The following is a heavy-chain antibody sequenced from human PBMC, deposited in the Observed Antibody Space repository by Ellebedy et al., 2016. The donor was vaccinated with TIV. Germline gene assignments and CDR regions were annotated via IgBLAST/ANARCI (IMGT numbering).Heavy chain of an antibody. D-gene: IGHD3-10*01. CDR3: ASAIWLGELGEFYFGY. CDR2: IYYSGNT. V-gene: IGHV4-38-2*01. Sequence: GSLRLSCAASGFTVSSNYMSWVRQAPGKGLEWIGTIYYSGNTYYNPSLKSRVTISVDTSKNQFSLKLSSVTAADTAVYYCASAIWLGELGEFYFGYWGQGTLVTVSS. J-gene: IGHJ4*02. CDR1: GFTVSSNY.